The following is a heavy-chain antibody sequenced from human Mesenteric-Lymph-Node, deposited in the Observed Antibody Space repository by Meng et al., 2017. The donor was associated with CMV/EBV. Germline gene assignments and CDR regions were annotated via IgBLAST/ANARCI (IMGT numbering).Heavy chain of an antibody. D-gene: IGHD5-12*01. CDR2: IYAGGSST. CDR1: GFTFSSYA. J-gene: IGHJ3*02. CDR3: AFRSGYGAFDI. V-gene: IGHV3-23*03. Sequence: GGSLRLSCAASGFTFSSYAMSWVRQAPGKGLEWVSVIYAGGSSTYYADSVKGRFTISRDNSKNTLYLQMNSLRAEDTAVYYCAFRSGYGAFDIWGQGTMVTVSS.